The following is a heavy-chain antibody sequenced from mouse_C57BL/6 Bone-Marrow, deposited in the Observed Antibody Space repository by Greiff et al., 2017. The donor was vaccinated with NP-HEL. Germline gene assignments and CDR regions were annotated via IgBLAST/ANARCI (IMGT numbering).Heavy chain of an antibody. J-gene: IGHJ4*01. CDR2: ISSGGDYI. CDR1: GFTFSSYA. V-gene: IGHV5-9-1*02. Sequence: EVKLQESGEGLVKPGGSLKLSCAASGFTFSSYAMSWVRQTPEKRLEWVAYISSGGDYIYYADTVKGRFTISRDNARNTLYLQMSSLKSEDTAMYYCTRWDDYDAEGYYYAMDYWGQGTSVTVSS. CDR3: TRWDDYDAEGYYYAMDY. D-gene: IGHD2-4*01.